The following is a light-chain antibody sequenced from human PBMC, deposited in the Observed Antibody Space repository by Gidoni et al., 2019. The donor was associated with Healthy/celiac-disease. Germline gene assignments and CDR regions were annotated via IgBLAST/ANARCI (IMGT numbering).Light chain of an antibody. Sequence: SPGQSITISCTGTISDVGGYNYVSWYQQHPGKAPKLMIYEVSNRPSGVSNRFSGSKSGNTASLTISGLQAEDEADYYCSSYTSSSLVFGGGTKLT. J-gene: IGLJ2*01. V-gene: IGLV2-14*01. CDR3: SSYTSSSLV. CDR2: EVS. CDR1: ISDVGGYNY.